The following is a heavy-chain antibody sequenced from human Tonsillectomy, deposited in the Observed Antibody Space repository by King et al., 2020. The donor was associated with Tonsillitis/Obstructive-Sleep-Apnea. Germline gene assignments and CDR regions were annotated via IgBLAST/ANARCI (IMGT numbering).Heavy chain of an antibody. Sequence: VQLQESGPGLVKPSETLSLTCTVSGGSISSYYWSWIRPPAGKGLEWIGRIYTSGSTNYNPSLKSRVTMAVDTSKNQFSLKLSSVTAADTAVYYCARSYYASSGYYNPFDYWGQGTLVTVSS. D-gene: IGHD3-22*01. J-gene: IGHJ4*02. CDR1: GGSISSYY. V-gene: IGHV4-4*07. CDR2: IYTSGST. CDR3: ARSYYASSGYYNPFDY.